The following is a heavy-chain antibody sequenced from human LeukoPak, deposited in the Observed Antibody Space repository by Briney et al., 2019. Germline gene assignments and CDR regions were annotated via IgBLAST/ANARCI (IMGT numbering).Heavy chain of an antibody. CDR1: GGSFSGYY. CDR2: INHSGST. V-gene: IGHV4-34*01. Sequence: SETLSLTCAVYGGSFSGYYWSWIRQPPGKGLEWIGEINHSGSTNYNPSLKSRVTISVDTSKNQFSLKLSSVTAADTAVYYCAREGTEAGSYFDYWGQGTLVTVSS. CDR3: AREGTEAGSYFDY. D-gene: IGHD6-19*01. J-gene: IGHJ4*02.